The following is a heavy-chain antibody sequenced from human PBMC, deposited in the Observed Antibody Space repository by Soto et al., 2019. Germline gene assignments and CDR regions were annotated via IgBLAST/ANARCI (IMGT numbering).Heavy chain of an antibody. V-gene: IGHV1-46*01. CDR1: GYTFTSYY. J-gene: IGHJ4*02. CDR3: ARPSDYGGNSGLGYFDY. Sequence: GASVKVSCEASGYTFTSYYMHWVRQAPGQGLEWMGIINPSGGSTSYAQKFQGRVTMTRDTSTSTVYMELSSLRSEDTAVYYCARPSDYGGNSGLGYFDYWGQGTLVTVSS. CDR2: INPSGGST. D-gene: IGHD4-17*01.